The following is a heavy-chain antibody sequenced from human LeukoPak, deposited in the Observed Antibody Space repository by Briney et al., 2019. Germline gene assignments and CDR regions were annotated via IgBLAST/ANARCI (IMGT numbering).Heavy chain of an antibody. CDR1: GFTFSCYA. V-gene: IGHV3-23*01. J-gene: IGHJ4*02. CDR2: ISGSGGST. CDR3: AKALVVTMIVVVITPFDY. D-gene: IGHD3-22*01. Sequence: GGSLRLSCAASGFTFSCYAMSWVRQAPGKGLEWVSAISGSGGSTYYADSVKGRFTISRDNSKNTLYLQMNSLRAEDTAVYYCAKALVVTMIVVVITPFDYWGQGTLVTVPS.